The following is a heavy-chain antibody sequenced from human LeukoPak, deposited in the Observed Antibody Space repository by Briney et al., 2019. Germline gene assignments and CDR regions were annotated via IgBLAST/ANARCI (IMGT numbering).Heavy chain of an antibody. CDR2: INSDGSST. Sequence: GGSLRLFCAASGFTFSSYAMSWVRQAPGKGLVWVSRINSDGSSTSYADSVKGRFTISRDNAKNTLYLQMNSLRAEDTAVYYCARATFGDGYNFWGQGTLVTVSS. D-gene: IGHD5-24*01. CDR3: ARATFGDGYNF. CDR1: GFTFSSYA. J-gene: IGHJ4*02. V-gene: IGHV3-74*01.